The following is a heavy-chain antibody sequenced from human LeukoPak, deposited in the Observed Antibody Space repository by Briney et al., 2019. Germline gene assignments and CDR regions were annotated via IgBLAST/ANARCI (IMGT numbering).Heavy chain of an antibody. CDR1: GFTFSSYG. CDR3: ARVDYYDSSGHDAFDI. J-gene: IGHJ3*02. Sequence: GGSLRLSCAASGFTFSSYGMHWVRQAPGKGLEWVAVISYDGSNKYYADSVKGRFTISRDNSKNTLYLQMNSLRAEDTAVYYCARVDYYDSSGHDAFDIWGQGTMVTVSS. CDR2: ISYDGSNK. D-gene: IGHD3-22*01. V-gene: IGHV3-30*03.